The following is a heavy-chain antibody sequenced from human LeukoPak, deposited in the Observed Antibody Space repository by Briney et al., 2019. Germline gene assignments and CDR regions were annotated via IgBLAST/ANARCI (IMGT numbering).Heavy chain of an antibody. V-gene: IGHV4-59*01. CDR1: GGSIRNYY. D-gene: IGHD3-22*01. J-gene: IGHJ2*01. CDR3: ARSDVDTSGIYQGKHFDR. CDR2: IYHSGST. Sequence: PSETLSLTCGVSGGSIRNYYWSWIRQPPGKGLEWVGYIYHSGSTSYSPSLKSRITISVDTSKNQFSLQLRSVTAADTAVYYCARSDVDTSGIYQGKHFDRWGRGTQVTVSS.